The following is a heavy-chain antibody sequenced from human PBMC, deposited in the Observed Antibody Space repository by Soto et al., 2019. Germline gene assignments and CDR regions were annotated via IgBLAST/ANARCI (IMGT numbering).Heavy chain of an antibody. CDR1: GFTFNTYG. V-gene: IGHV3-33*01. J-gene: IGHJ5*02. D-gene: IGHD1-26*01. Sequence: QVQLVESGGGVVQPGRSLRLSCAASGFTFNTYGMHWVRQAPGTGVEWVALIWYDGTNTYYADSVKGRFTISRDNSKSMLYLQMNSLRVEDTAVYFWARAPSWEWLDPGGQGTLVTVSP. CDR2: IWYDGTNT. CDR3: ARAPSWEWLDP.